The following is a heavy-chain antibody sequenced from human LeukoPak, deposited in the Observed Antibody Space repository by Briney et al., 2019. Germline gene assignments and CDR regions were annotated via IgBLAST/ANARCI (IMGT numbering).Heavy chain of an antibody. D-gene: IGHD4-11*01. CDR1: VGSLSDSNNYNY. V-gene: IGHV4-39*01. CDR3: ARLTYSYLYYDYYGMDV. J-gene: IGHJ6*02. Sequence: KSSETLSLTCSVSVGSLSDSNNYNYWGWIRQLPGKGLEWIGHIYSGGNAHYNPSLRSRLTMSIDMSKSQFSLRLSSVTAADTAFYYCARLTYSYLYYDYYGMDVWGQGTTVTVSS. CDR2: IYSGGNA.